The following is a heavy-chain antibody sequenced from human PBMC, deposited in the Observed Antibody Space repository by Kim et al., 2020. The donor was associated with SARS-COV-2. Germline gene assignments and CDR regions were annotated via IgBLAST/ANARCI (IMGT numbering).Heavy chain of an antibody. CDR3: ARHEGIVVEGAFDI. V-gene: IGHV4-39*01. Sequence: SETLSLTCTVSGGSISSSSYYWGWIRQPPGKGLEWIGSIYYSGSTYYNPSLKSRVTISVDTSKNQFSLKLSSVTAADTAVYYCARHEGIVVEGAFDIWGQGTMVTVSS. CDR1: GGSISSSSYY. J-gene: IGHJ3*02. D-gene: IGHD2-2*01. CDR2: IYYSGST.